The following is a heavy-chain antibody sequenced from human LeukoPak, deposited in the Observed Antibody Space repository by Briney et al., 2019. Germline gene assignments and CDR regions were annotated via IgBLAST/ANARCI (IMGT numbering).Heavy chain of an antibody. V-gene: IGHV4-34*01. CDR3: ARHLYGYPFDY. J-gene: IGHJ4*02. D-gene: IGHD5-24*01. CDR1: GGSFSGYY. CDR2: INHSGST. Sequence: SETLSLTCAVYGGSFSGYYWSWIRQPPGKGLEWIGEINHSGSTNYNPSLKSRVTISVDTSKNQFSLKLSSVTAADTAVYYCARHLYGYPFDYWGQGTLVTVSS.